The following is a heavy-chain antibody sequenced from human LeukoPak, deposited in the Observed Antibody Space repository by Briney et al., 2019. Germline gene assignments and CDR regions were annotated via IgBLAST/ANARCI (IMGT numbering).Heavy chain of an antibody. J-gene: IGHJ3*02. Sequence: SETLSLTCTVSGDSTSSSTYYWDWIRQAPGKGLEWIGKIYDSGTTHYNPSLKSRVTISGDTSKNQFSLKLNSVTAADTAIYYCATHRRSGSGGSENAFEIWGQGTMVTVSS. CDR1: GDSTSSSTYY. V-gene: IGHV4-39*01. CDR3: ATHRRSGSGGSENAFEI. CDR2: IYDSGTT. D-gene: IGHD5-12*01.